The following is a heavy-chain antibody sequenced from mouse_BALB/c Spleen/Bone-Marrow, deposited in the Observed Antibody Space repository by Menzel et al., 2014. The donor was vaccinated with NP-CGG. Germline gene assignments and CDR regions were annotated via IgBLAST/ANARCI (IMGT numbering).Heavy chain of an antibody. CDR1: GFNIKDTY. CDR3: ANYYYGSSLFAY. V-gene: IGHV14-3*02. CDR2: IDPANGNT. Sequence: DVKLQESGAELVKPGASVKLSCTASGFNIKDTYMHWVKQRPEQGLEWIGRIDPANGNTKYDPKFQGKATITADTSSNTAYLQLGSLTSEDTAVYYCANYYYGSSLFAYWGQGTLATVSA. J-gene: IGHJ3*01. D-gene: IGHD1-1*01.